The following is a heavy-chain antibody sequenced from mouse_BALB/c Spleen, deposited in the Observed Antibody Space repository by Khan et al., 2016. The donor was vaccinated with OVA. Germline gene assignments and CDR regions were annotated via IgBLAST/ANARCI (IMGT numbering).Heavy chain of an antibody. CDR2: INPNNGGP. D-gene: IGHD2-10*02. Sequence: VQLKQSGAELVKPGASVKLSCKASGYTFSSYYMYWVKQRPGQGLEWIGGINPNNGGPNFNEKFKTKATLTVDKSSSTVYMHLSSLTSEDSAVYYCTRSGYGNPFAYWGQGTLVTVSP. CDR1: GYTFSSYY. J-gene: IGHJ3*01. V-gene: IGHV1S81*02. CDR3: TRSGYGNPFAY.